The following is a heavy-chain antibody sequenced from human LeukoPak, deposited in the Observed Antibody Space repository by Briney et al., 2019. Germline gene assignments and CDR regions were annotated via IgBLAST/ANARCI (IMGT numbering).Heavy chain of an antibody. CDR2: ISAYNGNT. Sequence: GASVKVSCKASGYTFTSYGISWVRQAPGQGLEWMGWISAYNGNTNYAQKFQGRVTMTRNTSISTAYMELSSLRSEDTAVYYCARPAAAGSFDYWGQGTLVTVSS. V-gene: IGHV1-18*01. D-gene: IGHD6-13*01. CDR3: ARPAAAGSFDY. J-gene: IGHJ4*02. CDR1: GYTFTSYG.